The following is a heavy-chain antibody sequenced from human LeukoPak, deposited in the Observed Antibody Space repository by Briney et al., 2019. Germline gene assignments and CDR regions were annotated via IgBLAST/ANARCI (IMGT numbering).Heavy chain of an antibody. D-gene: IGHD3-10*01. CDR1: GGSFSGYY. CDR3: ASSKLWFGELLYDNY. V-gene: IGHV4-34*01. CDR2: INHSGST. Sequence: SETLSLTCAVYGGSFSGYYWSWIRQPPGKGLEWIGEINHSGSTNYNPSLKSRVTISVDTSKNQFSLKLSSVTAADTAVYYCASSKLWFGELLYDNYWGQGTLSPSPQ. J-gene: IGHJ4*02.